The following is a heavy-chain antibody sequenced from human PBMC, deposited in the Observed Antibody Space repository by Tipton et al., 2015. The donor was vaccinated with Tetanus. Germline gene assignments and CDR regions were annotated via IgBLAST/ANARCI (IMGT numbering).Heavy chain of an antibody. D-gene: IGHD6-6*01. V-gene: IGHV4-31*03. Sequence: LRLSCTVSGGSIRSGGYYWSWIRQHPVKGLEWIGYIYYTGNTYYNPSLKSRLTISVDTSKNQFSLKLNSVTAADTAVYYCAGRSVSARFDDWGQGAQVTVSS. J-gene: IGHJ4*02. CDR1: GGSIRSGGYY. CDR3: AGRSVSARFDD. CDR2: IYYTGNT.